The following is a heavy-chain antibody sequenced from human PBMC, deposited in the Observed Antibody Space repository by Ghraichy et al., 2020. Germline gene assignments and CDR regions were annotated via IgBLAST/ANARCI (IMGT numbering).Heavy chain of an antibody. J-gene: IGHJ4*02. Sequence: GGSLRLSCAASGFTFSSSSMHWVRQAPGKGLEWVSYISSSSGTIYYTDSVKGRFTISRDNAKNSLYLQMNSLRDEDTAVYYCATDSNWNDVALDCWGQGTLVTVSS. CDR3: ATDSNWNDVALDC. D-gene: IGHD1-1*01. CDR2: ISSSSGTI. CDR1: GFTFSSSS. V-gene: IGHV3-48*02.